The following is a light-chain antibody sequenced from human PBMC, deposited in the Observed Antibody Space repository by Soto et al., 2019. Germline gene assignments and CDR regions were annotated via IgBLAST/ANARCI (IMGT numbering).Light chain of an antibody. V-gene: IGKV3-15*01. Sequence: EIVMTQSPATLSVSPGERATLSCRASQNINSNLAWYQQKPGQAPNLLIYDASTRATGIPARFSGSGSGTEFTLTISSLQSEDFAVYYCQQYNDWPFTFGQGTKLEIQ. CDR3: QQYNDWPFT. CDR2: DAS. J-gene: IGKJ2*01. CDR1: QNINSN.